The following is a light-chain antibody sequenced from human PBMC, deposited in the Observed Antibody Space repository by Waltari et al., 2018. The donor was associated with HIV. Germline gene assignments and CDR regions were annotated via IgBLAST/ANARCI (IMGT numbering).Light chain of an antibody. CDR1: SANIGRNT. Sequence: QSVLTQPPSASGPPGQRVPMSCSGSSANIGRNTVNWYPQLPGTAPKLLIFSDTQRPSGVPDRFSGSKSGTSASLAISGLQSEDEGDYYCAAWDDSLNGHWVFGGGTRVTVL. CDR3: AAWDDSLNGHWV. CDR2: SDT. J-gene: IGLJ3*02. V-gene: IGLV1-44*01.